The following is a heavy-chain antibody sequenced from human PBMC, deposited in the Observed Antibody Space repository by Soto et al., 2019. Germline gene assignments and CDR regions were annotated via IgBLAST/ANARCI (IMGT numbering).Heavy chain of an antibody. CDR3: ARDRLEAATDPLGY. Sequence: GGSLRLSCAASGFTFSSYWMSWVRQAPGKGLEWVANIKQDGSEKYYVDSVKGRFTISRDNAKNALYLQMNSLRAEDTAVYYCARDRLEAATDPLGYWGQGTLVTVSS. J-gene: IGHJ4*02. CDR2: IKQDGSEK. D-gene: IGHD2-15*01. CDR1: GFTFSSYW. V-gene: IGHV3-7*01.